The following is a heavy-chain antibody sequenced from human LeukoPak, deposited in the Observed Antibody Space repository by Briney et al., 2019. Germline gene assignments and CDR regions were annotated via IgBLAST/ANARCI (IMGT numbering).Heavy chain of an antibody. CDR2: TIDSGAST. CDR3: ARGGAAGWGTFDV. V-gene: IGHV3-23*01. D-gene: IGHD3-16*01. CDR1: GFTFNKHA. J-gene: IGHJ3*01. Sequence: QPGGSLRLSCAASGFTFNKHAMSWVRQTPGKGLEWVSTTIDSGASTYYTESVKGRFTISRDNSKDTLFVQMNSLRAEDTALYFCARGGAAGWGTFDVWGQGTMVTVSS.